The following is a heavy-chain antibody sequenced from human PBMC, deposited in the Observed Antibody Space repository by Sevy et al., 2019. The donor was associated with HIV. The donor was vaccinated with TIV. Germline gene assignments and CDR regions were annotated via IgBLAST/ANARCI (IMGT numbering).Heavy chain of an antibody. V-gene: IGHV3-30*02. Sequence: GGSLRLSCAASGFTFSYSGMHWVRQAPGKGLEWVTFIQFGGSSQYYADSVKGRFTILRDKSKNTLYLQMNSLRGDDTAVYYCAKNTAAVGVGGFDYWGQGALVTVSS. CDR3: AKNTAAVGVGGFDY. J-gene: IGHJ4*02. D-gene: IGHD2-8*02. CDR1: GFTFSYSG. CDR2: IQFGGSSQ.